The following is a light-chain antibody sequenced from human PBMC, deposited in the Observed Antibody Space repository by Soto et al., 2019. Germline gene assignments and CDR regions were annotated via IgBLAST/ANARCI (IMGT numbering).Light chain of an antibody. CDR2: EVS. J-gene: IGLJ1*01. V-gene: IGLV2-8*01. CDR1: SSDVGGYNY. Sequence: QSVLTQPPSASGSPGQSVTISCTGTSSDVGGYNYVSWYQQHPGKAPKLMIYEVSKRPSGVPHRFSGSKSGNTASLTVSGLQAEDEADYYCSSYAGSNSYVFGTGTKLTVL. CDR3: SSYAGSNSYV.